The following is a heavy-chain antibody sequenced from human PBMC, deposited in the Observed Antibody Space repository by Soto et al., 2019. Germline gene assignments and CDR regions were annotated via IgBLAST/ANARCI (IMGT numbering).Heavy chain of an antibody. V-gene: IGHV4-4*02. Sequence: QVQLQESGPGLVKPSGTLSLTCAVSSGSISSSNWWSWVRQPPGKGLEWIGEIYHSGSTNYNPSLKSRVTISVDQSQNQFSLKLSSGTAADTAVYYCARDTLERYSSSWYFDYWGQGTLVTVSS. J-gene: IGHJ4*02. D-gene: IGHD6-13*01. CDR2: IYHSGST. CDR1: SGSISSSNW. CDR3: ARDTLERYSSSWYFDY.